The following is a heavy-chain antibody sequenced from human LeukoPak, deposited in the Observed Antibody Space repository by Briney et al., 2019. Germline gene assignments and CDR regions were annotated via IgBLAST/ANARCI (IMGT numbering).Heavy chain of an antibody. CDR3: ARVLYYYGSGSYSALGY. D-gene: IGHD3-10*01. Sequence: GASVKVSCKASGYTFTGYYMHWVRQAPGQGLEWMGWINPNSGGTNYAQKFQGRVTMTRDTSISTAYMELSRLRSDDTAVYYCARVLYYYGSGSYSALGYWGQGTLVTVSS. J-gene: IGHJ4*02. V-gene: IGHV1-2*02. CDR1: GYTFTGYY. CDR2: INPNSGGT.